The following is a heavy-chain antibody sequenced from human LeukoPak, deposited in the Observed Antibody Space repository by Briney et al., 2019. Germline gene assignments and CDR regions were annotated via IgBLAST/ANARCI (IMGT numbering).Heavy chain of an antibody. V-gene: IGHV3-11*04. J-gene: IGHJ4*02. CDR2: ISSSSSTI. Sequence: GSLRLSCAASGFTFSDHYMSWIRQAPGKGLEWISYISSSSSTIYYAGSVKGRFTISRDNAKNSLYLQMNSLRAEDTAVYYCARDSPPDYWGQGTLVTVSS. CDR1: GFTFSDHY. CDR3: ARDSPPDY.